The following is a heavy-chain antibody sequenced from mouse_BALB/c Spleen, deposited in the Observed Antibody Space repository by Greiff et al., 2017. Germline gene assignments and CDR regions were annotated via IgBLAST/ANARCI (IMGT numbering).Heavy chain of an antibody. CDR3: AREGDYGSSYAMGY. V-gene: IGHV5-4*02. CDR2: ISDGGSYT. Sequence: EVKLVESGGGLVKPGGSLKLSCAASGFTFSDYYMYWVRQTPEKRLEWVATISDGGSYTYYPDSVKGRFTISRDNAKNNLYLQMSSLKSEDTAMYYCAREGDYGSSYAMGYWGQGTSVTGSS. J-gene: IGHJ4*01. D-gene: IGHD1-1*01. CDR1: GFTFSDYY.